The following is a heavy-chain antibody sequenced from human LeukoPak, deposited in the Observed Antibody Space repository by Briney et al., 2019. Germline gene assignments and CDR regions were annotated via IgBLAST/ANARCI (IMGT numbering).Heavy chain of an antibody. J-gene: IGHJ4*02. CDR2: IRSDGADI. D-gene: IGHD3-10*01. V-gene: IGHV3-74*03. CDR1: GFIFGDYW. CDR3: VRNMVRGIVYFDS. Sequence: PGGSLRLSCAASGFIFGDYWMHWVRQTPGKGLVWVSRIRSDGADIQYADSVRGRFTISRDNAKSTLYLQMNSLRTEDTAVYFCVRNMVRGIVYFDSWGQGTLVTVSS.